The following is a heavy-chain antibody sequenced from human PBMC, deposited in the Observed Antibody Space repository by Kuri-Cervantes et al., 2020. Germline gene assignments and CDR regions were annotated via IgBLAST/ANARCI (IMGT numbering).Heavy chain of an antibody. Sequence: ASVKVSCKASGYTFTGYYMHWVRQAPGQGLEWMGWINPNSGGTNYAQKFQGRVTMTRDTSISTAYMELSRLRSDDTAVYYCARARSGAIPGRGIMYFDYWGQGTLVTVSS. CDR3: ARARSGAIPGRGIMYFDY. CDR2: INPNSGGT. CDR1: GYTFTGYY. D-gene: IGHD3-10*01. J-gene: IGHJ4*02. V-gene: IGHV1-2*02.